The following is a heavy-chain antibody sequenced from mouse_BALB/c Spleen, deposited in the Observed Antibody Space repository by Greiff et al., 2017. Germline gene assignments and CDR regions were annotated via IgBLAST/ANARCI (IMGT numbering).Heavy chain of an antibody. CDR2: IRSKSNNYAT. V-gene: IGHV10-1*02. CDR3: VRTGRGTFDY. CDR1: GFTFNTYA. Sequence: EVHLVESGGGLVQPKGSLKLSCAASGFTFNTYAMNWVRQAPGKGLEWVARIRSKSNNYATYYADSVKDRFTISRDDSQSMLYLQMNNLKTEDTAMYYCVRTGRGTFDYWGQGTTLTVSS. D-gene: IGHD4-1*01. J-gene: IGHJ2*01.